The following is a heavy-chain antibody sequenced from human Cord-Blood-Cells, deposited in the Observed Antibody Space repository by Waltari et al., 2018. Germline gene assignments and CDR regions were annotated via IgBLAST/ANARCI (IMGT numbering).Heavy chain of an antibody. CDR1: GGSISSSNW. CDR3: ARGDYYGSGSYWYFDL. D-gene: IGHD3-10*01. CDR2: IYHSGST. V-gene: IGHV4-4*02. J-gene: IGHJ2*01. Sequence: QVQLQESGPGLVKPSGTLSLTCAVSGGSISSSNWWSWVRQPPGKGLGWIGEIYHSGSTNYNPSLKSRGTISVDKSKNQFSLKLSSVTAADTAVYYCARGDYYGSGSYWYFDLWGRGTLVTVSS.